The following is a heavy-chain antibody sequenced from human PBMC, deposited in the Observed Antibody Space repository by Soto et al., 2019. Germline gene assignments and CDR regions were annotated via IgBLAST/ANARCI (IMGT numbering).Heavy chain of an antibody. CDR3: GRDHVPSVVPAVNWFDP. Sequence: QVQLVQSGAEVKKPGASVKVSCKASGYTFTSYYMHWVRQAPGQGLEWMGIINPSGGSTTYAQKFQGRVTMTRDTSTSTVYMELSSLRSEDTAVYYCGRDHVPSVVPAVNWFDPWGQGTLVTVSS. V-gene: IGHV1-46*03. CDR2: INPSGGST. CDR1: GYTFTSYY. J-gene: IGHJ5*02. D-gene: IGHD2-2*01.